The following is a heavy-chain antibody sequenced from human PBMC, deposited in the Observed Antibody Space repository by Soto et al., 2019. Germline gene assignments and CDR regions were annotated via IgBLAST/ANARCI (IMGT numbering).Heavy chain of an antibody. CDR2: IYSGGST. J-gene: IGHJ4*02. CDR3: PRPTYYYDSSGPPAY. CDR1: GFTVSSNY. D-gene: IGHD3-22*01. V-gene: IGHV3-66*04. Sequence: GGSLRLSCAASGFTVSSNYMSWVRQAPGKGLEWVSVIYSGGSTYYADSVKGRFTVSRDNAKNSLYLQMNSLRAEDTAVYYCPRPTYYYDSSGPPAYWGQGTLVTVSS.